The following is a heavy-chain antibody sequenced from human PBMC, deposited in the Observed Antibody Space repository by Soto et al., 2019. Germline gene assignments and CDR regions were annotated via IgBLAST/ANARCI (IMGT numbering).Heavy chain of an antibody. V-gene: IGHV4-39*01. J-gene: IGHJ5*02. CDR1: GGSIICSSVY. D-gene: IGHD3-22*01. CDR3: LCDFFDRSAYTTTWFGP. Sequence: SQTVSLTCSVSGGSIICSSVYWGFIRQPPVNGLEWIGSIYYSGSTSYRTSLKRRVTLSVDTSKNQSSLKLSSVTAGDAALYYCLCDFFDRSAYTTTWFGPWGQGPVVTVYS. CDR2: IYYSGST.